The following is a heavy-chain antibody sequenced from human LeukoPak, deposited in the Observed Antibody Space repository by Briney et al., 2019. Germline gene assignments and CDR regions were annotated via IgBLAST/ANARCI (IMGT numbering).Heavy chain of an antibody. D-gene: IGHD3-16*01. J-gene: IGHJ5*02. CDR1: GGPINRYS. Sequence: SETLSLTCSGPGGPINRYSWNWIRKAPGKGLEWIGFIYYTGSTNYNPSLRSRVPKSQDTSKNQFALKLSAVSAAGTEIYYWARDRGGGRFDPWGQGTLVTVSS. CDR3: ARDRGGGRFDP. V-gene: IGHV4-59*01. CDR2: IYYTGST.